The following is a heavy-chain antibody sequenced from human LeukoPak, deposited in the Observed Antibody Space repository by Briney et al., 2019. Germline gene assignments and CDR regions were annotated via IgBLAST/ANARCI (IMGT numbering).Heavy chain of an antibody. V-gene: IGHV5-51*01. Sequence: GESLKISCKGSGHRFTSYWIGWVRQMPGKGLEWMGIIYPGDSDTRYSPSFQGQVTISVDKFISTAYLQWGSLKASDTAMYYCANTVTTGDAFDIWGQGTMVTVSS. CDR2: IYPGDSDT. CDR3: ANTVTTGDAFDI. CDR1: GHRFTSYW. D-gene: IGHD4-17*01. J-gene: IGHJ3*02.